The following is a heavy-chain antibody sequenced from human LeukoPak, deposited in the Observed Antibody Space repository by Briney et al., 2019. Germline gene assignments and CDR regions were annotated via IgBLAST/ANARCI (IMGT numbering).Heavy chain of an antibody. J-gene: IGHJ4*02. CDR1: GLTFSTYN. D-gene: IGHD2-21*01. V-gene: IGHV3-48*01. Sequence: GGSLRLSCAASGLTFSTYNMKWFRQAPARGLQWISYISSGSATIYYADSVKGRFTISRDNGKNSLYLQMNALRVEDTAVYYCARVWGFFEGRRPKDYWGQGTLVTVSS. CDR2: ISSGSATI. CDR3: ARVWGFFEGRRPKDY.